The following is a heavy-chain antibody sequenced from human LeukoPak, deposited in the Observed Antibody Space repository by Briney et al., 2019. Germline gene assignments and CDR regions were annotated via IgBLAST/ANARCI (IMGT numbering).Heavy chain of an antibody. J-gene: IGHJ4*02. D-gene: IGHD6-6*01. V-gene: IGHV4-61*01. CDR3: ATLPYSSSSDEDY. CDR1: GGSISTSSYY. Sequence: SETLSLTCTVSGGSISTSSYYWSWIRQPPGKGLEWIGYIYYSGSTNYNPSLKSRVTISVDTSKNQFSLKLSSVTAADTAVYYCATLPYSSSSDEDYWGQGTLVTVSS. CDR2: IYYSGST.